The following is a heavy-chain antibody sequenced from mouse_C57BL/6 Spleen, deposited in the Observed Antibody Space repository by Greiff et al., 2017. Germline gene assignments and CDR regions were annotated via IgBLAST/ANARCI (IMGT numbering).Heavy chain of an antibody. CDR1: GYAFSSSW. Sequence: VMLVESGPELVKPGASVKISCKASGYAFSSSWMNWVKQRPGKGLEWIGRIYPGDGDTNYNGKFKGKATLTADKSSSTAYMQLSSLTSEDSAVYFCARSDYSNLDYWGQGTTLTVSS. D-gene: IGHD2-5*01. V-gene: IGHV1-82*01. CDR3: ARSDYSNLDY. CDR2: IYPGDGDT. J-gene: IGHJ2*01.